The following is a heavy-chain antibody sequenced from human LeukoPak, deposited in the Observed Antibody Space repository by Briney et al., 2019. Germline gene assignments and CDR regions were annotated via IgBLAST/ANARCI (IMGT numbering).Heavy chain of an antibody. CDR2: IYPGYSDT. CDR1: GYSFTTYW. J-gene: IGHJ4*02. D-gene: IGHD3-22*01. Sequence: GESLKISCKGSGYSFTTYWIGWVRPMPGKGLEWMGIIYPGYSDTRYSPSFQGQVNISADKSINTAYLQWSSLKASDTAMYYCARQGLLTGHSDYWGQGTLVTVSS. CDR3: ARQGLLTGHSDY. V-gene: IGHV5-51*01.